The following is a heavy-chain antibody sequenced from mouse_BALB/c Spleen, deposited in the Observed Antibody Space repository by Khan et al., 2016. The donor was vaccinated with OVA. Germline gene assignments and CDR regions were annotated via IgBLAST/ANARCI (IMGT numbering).Heavy chain of an antibody. CDR1: GYTFTSYW. Sequence: IQLVQSGTVLARPGASMKMSCKASGYTFTSYWMHWVKQRPGQGLEWIGGIFPGNNDTNYNQKIKGRAKLTAVTSASTANMELNSLTNEDAAIYYCTRAGYGAIAYWGQGTLVTVSS. D-gene: IGHD2-14*01. J-gene: IGHJ3*01. V-gene: IGHV1-5*01. CDR3: TRAGYGAIAY. CDR2: IFPGNNDT.